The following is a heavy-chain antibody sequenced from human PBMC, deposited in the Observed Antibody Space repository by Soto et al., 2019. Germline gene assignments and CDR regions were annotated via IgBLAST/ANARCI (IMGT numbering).Heavy chain of an antibody. V-gene: IGHV4-30-4*08. J-gene: IGHJ6*02. D-gene: IGHD3-16*01. CDR1: GGSLSSGHYY. CDR3: ARAGAITSAGYYYYGLDV. Sequence: QVQLQESGPGLVKPSQTLSLTCSLSGGSLSSGHYYWTWIRQPPGKALEWIGYLYYSGSTYYNPSLKSVLTISNDRTKNQSSLNLPSVTAADTAVYYCARAGAITSAGYYYYGLDVWGQGTTVTVSS. CDR2: LYYSGST.